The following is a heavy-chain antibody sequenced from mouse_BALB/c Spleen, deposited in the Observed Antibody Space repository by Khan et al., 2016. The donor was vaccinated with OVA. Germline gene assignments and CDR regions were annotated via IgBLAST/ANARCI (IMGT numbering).Heavy chain of an antibody. CDR3: ARGDYGLYYFDY. J-gene: IGHJ2*01. D-gene: IGHD1-2*01. CDR1: GYTFTDYY. Sequence: QVQLQQSGAELARPGASVKLSCKASGYTFTDYYINWVKQRTGQGLEWIGDIYPGSGKPYYNEKFKGKATLTADKSSSTAYMQLSSLTSEDSAVYFWARGDYGLYYFDYWGQGTTLTVSS. CDR2: IYPGSGKP. V-gene: IGHV1-77*01.